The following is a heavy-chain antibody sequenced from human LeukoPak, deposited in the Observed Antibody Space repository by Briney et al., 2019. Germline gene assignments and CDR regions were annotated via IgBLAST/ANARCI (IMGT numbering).Heavy chain of an antibody. CDR2: IIPIFGTA. CDR1: GGTFISYA. Sequence: GASVKVSCKASGGTFISYAISWVRQAPGQGLEWMGGIIPIFGTANYAQKFQGRVTITADKSTSTAYMELSSLRSEDTAVYYCARDGPDHYYFDYWGQGTLVTVSS. CDR3: ARDGPDHYYFDY. J-gene: IGHJ4*02. V-gene: IGHV1-69*06.